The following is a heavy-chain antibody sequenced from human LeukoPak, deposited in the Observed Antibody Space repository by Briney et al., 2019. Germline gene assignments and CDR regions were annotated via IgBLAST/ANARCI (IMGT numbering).Heavy chain of an antibody. J-gene: IGHJ6*03. Sequence: GGSLRLSCAASGFTFDDYAMHWVRQAPGKGLEWVSGISWNSGSIGYADSVKGRFTISRDNAKNSLYLQMNSLRADDTAVYFCARDESSSWIRVLDYYYLDVWGKGTTVTVSS. D-gene: IGHD6-13*01. CDR2: ISWNSGSI. V-gene: IGHV3-9*01. CDR3: ARDESSSWIRVLDYYYLDV. CDR1: GFTFDDYA.